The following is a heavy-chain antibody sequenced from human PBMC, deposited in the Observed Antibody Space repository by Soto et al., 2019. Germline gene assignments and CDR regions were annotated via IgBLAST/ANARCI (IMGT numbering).Heavy chain of an antibody. V-gene: IGHV1-18*01. J-gene: IGHJ6*02. D-gene: IGHD3-10*02. CDR1: GYTFSNYG. Sequence: QVQLVQSGAEVKKPGASVTVSCKNSGYTFSNYGINWVRQAPGQGLVRLGWISGYIGNTNYAKNAQRRVTMATNLSTGTLYMELSSLKAYDTPIYYWSRFLMFRGRFDPNSCHGIHVWGQRTTVTVSS. CDR3: SRFLMFRGRFDPNSCHGIHV. CDR2: ISGYIGNT.